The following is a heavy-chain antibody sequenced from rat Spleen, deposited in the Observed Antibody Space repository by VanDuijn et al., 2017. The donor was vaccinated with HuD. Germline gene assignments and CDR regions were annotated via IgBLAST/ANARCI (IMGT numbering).Heavy chain of an antibody. V-gene: IGHV5-20*01. CDR1: GFTFSDYY. J-gene: IGHJ2*01. CDR3: ARDSTYASLDY. CDR2: ISYDGSST. Sequence: EVQLVESGGGLVLPGRSMKLSCAASGFTFSDYYMAWVRQAPRKGLDWVASISYDGSSTYYRDSVQGRFTISRDNAKSNLYLQMDSLRSEDTATYYCARDSTYASLDYWGQGVTVTVSS. D-gene: IGHD1-2*01.